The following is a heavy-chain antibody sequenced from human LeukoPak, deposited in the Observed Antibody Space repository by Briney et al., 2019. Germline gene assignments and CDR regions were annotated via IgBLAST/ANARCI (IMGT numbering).Heavy chain of an antibody. Sequence: GASVKVSCKASGYTFTGYYKHWVRQAPGQGLEWMAWINPNSGGTNYAQKFQGRVTMTRDTSISTAYMELSRLRSDDTAVYYCARVRKVHRICDYWGQGTLVTVSS. CDR1: GYTFTGYY. J-gene: IGHJ4*02. CDR2: INPNSGGT. D-gene: IGHD2-15*01. CDR3: ARVRKVHRICDY. V-gene: IGHV1-2*02.